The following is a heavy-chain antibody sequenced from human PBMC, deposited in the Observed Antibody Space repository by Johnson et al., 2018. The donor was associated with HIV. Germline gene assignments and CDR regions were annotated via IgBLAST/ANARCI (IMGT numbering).Heavy chain of an antibody. CDR2: ISYDGSYK. CDR3: ARDGMAATKANI. V-gene: IGHV3-30*03. Sequence: QVQLVESGGGVVQPGRSLRLSCAASGFTFSSYAMHCVRQAPGKGLEWVAVISYDGSYKYYADSVKGRLTISRDNSKNTLYLQMNSLRAEDTAVYYCARDGMAATKANIWGQGTMVTVSS. D-gene: IGHD1-14*01. CDR1: GFTFSSYA. J-gene: IGHJ3*02.